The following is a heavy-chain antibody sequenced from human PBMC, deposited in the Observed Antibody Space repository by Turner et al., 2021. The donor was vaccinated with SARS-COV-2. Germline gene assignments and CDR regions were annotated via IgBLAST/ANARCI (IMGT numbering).Heavy chain of an antibody. Sequence: QLQLRESGPGLVKPSETMSLPCTVSGCSISSSPYYWGWIRQPPGKGLEWIGSIYYSGSTYYNPSLKSRVTISVDTSKNQFSLKLSSVTAADTAVYYCARRSEGYYGSGSHWFDPWGQGTLVTVSS. CDR3: ARRSEGYYGSGSHWFDP. CDR2: IYYSGST. J-gene: IGHJ5*02. CDR1: GCSISSSPYY. D-gene: IGHD3-10*01. V-gene: IGHV4-39*01.